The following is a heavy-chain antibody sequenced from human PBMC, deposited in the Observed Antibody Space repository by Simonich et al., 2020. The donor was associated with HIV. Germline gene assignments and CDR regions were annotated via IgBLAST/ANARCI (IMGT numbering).Heavy chain of an antibody. D-gene: IGHD1-26*01. CDR1: GGSITSSSYY. J-gene: IGHJ6*03. V-gene: IGHV4-39*01. CDR2: IFYSGFT. CDR3: ARSSWENYFYMDV. Sequence: HLQLQESGPGLVKPSETLSLTCTVSGGSITSSSYYWGWIRQPPGKGLEWIGTIFYSGFTYYNSSLKSRGTISVDTSKNQFSLKLISVTAADTAGYYCARSSWENYFYMDVWGIGTTVTVSS.